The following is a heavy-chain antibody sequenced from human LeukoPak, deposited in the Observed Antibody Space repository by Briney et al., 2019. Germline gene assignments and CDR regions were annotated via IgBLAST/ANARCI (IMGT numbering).Heavy chain of an antibody. CDR3: ARDSGWWRFDF. CDR1: GLNFSSRW. J-gene: IGHJ4*02. CDR2: IKEDGSEK. Sequence: GGSLRLSCAASGLNFSSRWMNWVRQAPGQGLEWVASIKEDGSEKHYVDSVRGRFTISRDNGKNSLYLQMNSLRAEDTAVYYCARDSGWWRFDFWGQGTLVTVSS. D-gene: IGHD6-13*01. V-gene: IGHV3-7*03.